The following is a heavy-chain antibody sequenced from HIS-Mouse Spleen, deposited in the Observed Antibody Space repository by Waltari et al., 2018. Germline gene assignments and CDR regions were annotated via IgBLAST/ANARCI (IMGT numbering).Heavy chain of an antibody. CDR3: ARVADY. Sequence: QVQLQQWGAGLLKPSETLSLTCAVYGGSFSGYYWSWIRQPPGKGLEWMGEINHSGSTNYNPALKSRVTISVDTSKNQFSLTLSSVTAADTAVYYCARVADYWGQGTLVTVSS. CDR1: GGSFSGYY. J-gene: IGHJ4*02. CDR2: INHSGST. V-gene: IGHV4-34*01.